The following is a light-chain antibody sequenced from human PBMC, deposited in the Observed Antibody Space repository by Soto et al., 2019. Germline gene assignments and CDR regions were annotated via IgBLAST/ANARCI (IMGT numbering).Light chain of an antibody. Sequence: EIVLTQSPGTLSLSPGARATLSCRASQSVSSSFVAWYQQSHGQAPRLLIYAASSRAAGIPDRFSGSGSGTDFTLTISRMEPEDFAVYYCQQYGDSPFTFGHGTKVDI. CDR3: QQYGDSPFT. CDR1: QSVSSSF. J-gene: IGKJ3*01. CDR2: AAS. V-gene: IGKV3-20*01.